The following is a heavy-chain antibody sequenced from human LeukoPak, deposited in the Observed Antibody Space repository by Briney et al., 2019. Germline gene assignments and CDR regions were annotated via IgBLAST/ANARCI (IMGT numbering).Heavy chain of an antibody. CDR1: GGSISSYY. V-gene: IGHV4-4*07. CDR2: IYTSGST. Sequence: PSETLSLTCTVSGGSISSYYWSWIRQPAGKGLEWIGRIYTSGSTNYNPSLKSRVTMSVDTSKNQFSLKLSSVTAADPAVYYCARDYGVLPWFGESRAWFDPWGREPWSPSPQ. CDR3: ARDYGVLPWFGESRAWFDP. J-gene: IGHJ5*02. D-gene: IGHD3-10*01.